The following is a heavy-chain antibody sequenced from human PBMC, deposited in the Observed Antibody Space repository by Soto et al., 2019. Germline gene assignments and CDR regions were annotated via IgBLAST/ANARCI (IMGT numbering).Heavy chain of an antibody. V-gene: IGHV4-59*08. CDR2: IYDSCST. D-gene: IGHD2-2*01. CDR3: ARHVSSTSKGWEEKNWFDP. J-gene: IGHJ5*02. CDR1: GGSISSYY. Sequence: QVQLQESGPGLVKPSETLSLTCTVSGGSISSYYWSWIRQPPGKGLEWIGYIYDSCSTNYHPSLKSRVNISVDTSKNQFSLQLSSVTAADTAVYYCARHVSSTSKGWEEKNWFDPWGQGTLVTVSS.